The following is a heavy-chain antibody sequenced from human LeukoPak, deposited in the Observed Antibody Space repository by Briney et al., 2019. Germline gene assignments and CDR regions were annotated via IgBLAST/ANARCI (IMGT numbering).Heavy chain of an antibody. J-gene: IGHJ6*03. CDR2: ISGSGDST. CDR3: AKTGDYDYYYMDV. V-gene: IGHV3-23*01. CDR1: GFPFSTYA. Sequence: GGSLTLSCAVSGFPFSTYAMTWVRHAPRKGLEGVSTISGSGDSTYYADSVKGRFSVSRDNSKNTLYLQMNSLRAEDTAVYYCAKTGDYDYYYMDVWGKGTTVTVSS. D-gene: IGHD3-10*01.